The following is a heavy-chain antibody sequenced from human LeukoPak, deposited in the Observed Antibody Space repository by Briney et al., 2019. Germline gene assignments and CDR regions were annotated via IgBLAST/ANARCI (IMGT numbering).Heavy chain of an antibody. CDR1: GFTFSSSA. Sequence: PGGSLRLSCVASGFTFSSSAMSWVRQAPGRGLERVSAINGGGSTTYYADCVRGRFVISRDNSKNTLYLQMDSLRAEDSAIYYCANDRPHPRVEPTNFHYWGQGTLITVSS. CDR2: INGGGSTT. D-gene: IGHD1-14*01. CDR3: ANDRPHPRVEPTNFHY. V-gene: IGHV3-23*01. J-gene: IGHJ4*02.